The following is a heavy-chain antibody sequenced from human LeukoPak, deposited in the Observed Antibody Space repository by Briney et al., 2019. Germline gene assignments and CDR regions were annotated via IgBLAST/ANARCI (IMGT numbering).Heavy chain of an antibody. J-gene: IGHJ2*01. Sequence: ASVKVSCKASGYTFTTYGIAWVRQAPGQGLEWMGWISAHNGNTNYAQSLQGRVTMTTDTSTNTAYMELRSLRSDDTAVYYCARAGYFDLWGPGSLVTVSS. CDR1: GYTFTTYG. CDR2: ISAHNGNT. V-gene: IGHV1-18*01. CDR3: ARAGYFDL.